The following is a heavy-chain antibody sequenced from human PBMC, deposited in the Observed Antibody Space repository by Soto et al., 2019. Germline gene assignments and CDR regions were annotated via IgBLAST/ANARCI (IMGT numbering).Heavy chain of an antibody. D-gene: IGHD1-26*01. Sequence: GGSLRLSCAASGFIVSSSYMSWVRQAPGKGLEWVSIIYRDDSTYYVDSVKGRFTISRDNSKNTLYLQMNSLGAEDTATYYCARSRRWSTSPADFQHWGLGTLVTVSA. J-gene: IGHJ1*01. CDR2: IYRDDST. V-gene: IGHV3-53*01. CDR1: GFIVSSSY. CDR3: ARSRRWSTSPADFQH.